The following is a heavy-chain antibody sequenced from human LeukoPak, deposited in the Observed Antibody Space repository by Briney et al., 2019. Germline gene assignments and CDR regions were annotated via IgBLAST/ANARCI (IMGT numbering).Heavy chain of an antibody. D-gene: IGHD4-17*01. Sequence: SETLSLTCTVSGDSISSGDYYWSWIRQPPGKGLEWIGHIYYSGSTNYNPSLKSRVIISVDTSKNQFSLKLTSATAADTAVYYCARDAGDLDYWGQGTLVTVSS. J-gene: IGHJ4*02. CDR3: ARDAGDLDY. CDR1: GDSISSGDYY. CDR2: IYYSGST. V-gene: IGHV4-30-4*01.